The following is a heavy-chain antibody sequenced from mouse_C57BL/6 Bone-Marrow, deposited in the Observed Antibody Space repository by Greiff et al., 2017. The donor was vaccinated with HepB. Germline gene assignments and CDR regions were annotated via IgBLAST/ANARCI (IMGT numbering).Heavy chain of an antibody. J-gene: IGHJ2*01. CDR3: ASTVVANPYYFDY. CDR1: GFNIKDYY. CDR2: IDPEDGET. V-gene: IGHV14-2*01. D-gene: IGHD1-1*01. Sequence: DVQLVESGAELVKPGASVKLSCTASGFNIKDYYMHWVKQRTEQGLEWIGRIDPEDGETKYAPKFQGKATITADTSSNTAYLQLSSLTSEDTAVYYCASTVVANPYYFDYWGQGTTLTVSS.